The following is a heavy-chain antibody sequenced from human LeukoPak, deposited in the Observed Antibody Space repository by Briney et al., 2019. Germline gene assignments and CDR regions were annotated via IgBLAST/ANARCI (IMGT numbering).Heavy chain of an antibody. V-gene: IGHV3-49*04. D-gene: IGHD1-20*01. CDR2: IRSKGYGGTT. CDR3: TTDSNWNDPGGYFDY. J-gene: IGHJ4*02. CDR1: GFTIGDYA. Sequence: GGSLRLSCIASGFTIGDYAMSWVRQAPGKGLEWVGFIRSKGYGGTTEYAASVKGRFTISRDESKGIAYPQMNSLKTEDTAVYYCTTDSNWNDPGGYFDYWGQGTLVTVSS.